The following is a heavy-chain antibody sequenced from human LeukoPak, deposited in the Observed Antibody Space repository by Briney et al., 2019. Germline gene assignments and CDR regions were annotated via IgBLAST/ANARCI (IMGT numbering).Heavy chain of an antibody. V-gene: IGHV1-2*02. Sequence: ASVRVSCKASGYTFTGYYMHWVRQAPGQGLTWMGWINPNTGVTNYAQKFQGRVTMTRATSINTAYMELDRLTSDDTAIYYCARSYCGGDCYWTIDYWGQGTLVTVSS. CDR3: ARSYCGGDCYWTIDY. CDR2: INPNTGVT. CDR1: GYTFTGYY. D-gene: IGHD2-21*02. J-gene: IGHJ4*02.